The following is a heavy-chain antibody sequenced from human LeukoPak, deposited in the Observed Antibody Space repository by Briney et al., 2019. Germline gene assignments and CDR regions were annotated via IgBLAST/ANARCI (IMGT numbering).Heavy chain of an antibody. CDR1: GFTFSSYS. CDR2: ISSSSSYI. Sequence: GGSLRLSCAASGFTFSSYSMNWVRQAPGKGLEGVSSISSSSSYIYYADSVKGRFTISRDHAKNSLYLQMNSLRAEDTAVYYCARFSGSYPNFDYWGQGTLVTVSS. V-gene: IGHV3-21*01. D-gene: IGHD1-26*01. CDR3: ARFSGSYPNFDY. J-gene: IGHJ4*02.